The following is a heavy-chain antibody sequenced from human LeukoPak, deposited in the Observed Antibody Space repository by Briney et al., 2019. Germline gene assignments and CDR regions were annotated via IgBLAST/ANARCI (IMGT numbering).Heavy chain of an antibody. D-gene: IGHD1-7*01. CDR2: IYYSGST. Sequence: PSETLSLTCTVSGGSISSSSYYWGWIRQPPGKGLEWIGSIYYSGSTYYNPSLRSRVTISVDRSKNQFSLKLSSVTAADTAVYYCARWKNWNYDDYFDYWGQGTVVTVSS. CDR1: GGSISSSSYY. CDR3: ARWKNWNYDDYFDY. V-gene: IGHV4-39*07. J-gene: IGHJ4*02.